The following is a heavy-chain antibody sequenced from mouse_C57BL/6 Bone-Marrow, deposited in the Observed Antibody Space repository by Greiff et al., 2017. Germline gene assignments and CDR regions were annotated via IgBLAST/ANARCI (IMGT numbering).Heavy chain of an antibody. CDR1: GYSITSDY. CDR2: LSYSGST. CDR3: ARYGYYGSSYWYFDV. V-gene: IGHV3-8*01. J-gene: IGHJ1*03. D-gene: IGHD1-1*01. Sequence: EVKLVESGPGLAKPSQTLSLTCSVTGYSITSDYWNWIRKFPGNKLEYMGYLSYSGSTYYNPSLKSRISITRDTSKNQYYLQLNSVTTEDTATYSCARYGYYGSSYWYFDVWGTGTTVTVSS.